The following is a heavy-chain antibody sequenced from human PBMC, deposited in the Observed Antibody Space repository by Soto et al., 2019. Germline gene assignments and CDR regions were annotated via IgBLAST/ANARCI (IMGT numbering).Heavy chain of an antibody. CDR2: IKGDGSGT. J-gene: IGHJ4*02. Sequence: GGSLRLSCAASGFTFSSSWMHWIRQAPGKGLVWVSRIKGDGSGTTYADSVKGRFTISRDNAKNTLYLQMNSLRAEDTAVYYCESPNIPTRVVSVDYWGQGTLVTSP. CDR1: GFTFSSSW. CDR3: ESPNIPTRVVSVDY. V-gene: IGHV3-74*01. D-gene: IGHD3-3*01.